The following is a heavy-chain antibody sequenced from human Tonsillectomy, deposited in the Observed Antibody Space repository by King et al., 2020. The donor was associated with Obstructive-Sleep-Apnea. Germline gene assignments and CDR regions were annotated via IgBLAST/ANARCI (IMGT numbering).Heavy chain of an antibody. V-gene: IGHV5-51*01. CDR2: FHPVDTNI. CDR3: ARPGVSFSLTWYYFDY. Sequence: QLVQSGVEVKKPGESLKISCKGSGYTFTSYGIVGVRQGPGKGLECMGIFHPVDTNIRYSPSFQGQVTSSADKSINTAYLQWSSLKASDTAMYYCARPGVSFSLTWYYFDYWGQGTLVTVSS. CDR1: GYTFTSYG. D-gene: IGHD3-16*02. J-gene: IGHJ4*02.